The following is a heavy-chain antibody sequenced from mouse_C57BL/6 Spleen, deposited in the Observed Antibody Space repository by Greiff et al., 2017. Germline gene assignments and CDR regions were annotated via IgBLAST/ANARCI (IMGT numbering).Heavy chain of an antibody. J-gene: IGHJ3*01. D-gene: IGHD1-1*01. V-gene: IGHV1-69*01. CDR1: GYTFTSYW. CDR3: ATPYYGSSWFAY. CDR2: LAPSDSYT. Sequence: QVQLQQPGAELVLPGASVKLSCKASGYTFTSYWMHWVKQRPGQGLEWIGELAPSDSYTTSNQKFKGKSTLTVEQSSSTAYMQLSSLTSKNSVVYYCATPYYGSSWFAYWGQGTLVTVAA.